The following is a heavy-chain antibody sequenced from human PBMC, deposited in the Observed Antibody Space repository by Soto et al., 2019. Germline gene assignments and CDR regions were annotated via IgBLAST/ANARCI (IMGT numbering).Heavy chain of an antibody. V-gene: IGHV4-39*01. CDR1: GGSISSSSYY. CDR3: ARGESITMIVVAPGAEYFQH. CDR2: IYYSGST. J-gene: IGHJ1*01. Sequence: SETLSLTCTVSGGSISSSSYYWGWIRQPPGKGLEWIGSIYYSGSTYYNPSLKSRVTISVDTSKNQFSLKLSSVTAADTAVYYCARGESITMIVVAPGAEYFQHWGQGTLVTVSS. D-gene: IGHD3-22*01.